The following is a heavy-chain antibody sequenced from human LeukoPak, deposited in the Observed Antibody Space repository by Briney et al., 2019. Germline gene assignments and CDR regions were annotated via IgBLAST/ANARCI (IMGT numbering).Heavy chain of an antibody. Sequence: SETLSLTCTVSGDSISNFYWSWIRQPAGKGLEWIGRIYTSGSTNYNPSLKSRVTISVDTSKNQFSLKLSSVTAADTAGYYCARDVVAAPGTWDYWGQGTLVTVSS. CDR2: IYTSGST. V-gene: IGHV4-4*07. CDR1: GDSISNFY. CDR3: ARDVVAAPGTWDY. J-gene: IGHJ4*02. D-gene: IGHD6-13*01.